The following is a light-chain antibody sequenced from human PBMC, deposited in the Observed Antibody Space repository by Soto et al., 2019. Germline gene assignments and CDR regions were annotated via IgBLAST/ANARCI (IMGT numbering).Light chain of an antibody. Sequence: EIVMTQSPVTLSVSPGETANLSCRASQTVTSNLAWYQQKPGRSPRLLIYGASSRATGIPDRFSGSGSGTDFTLTISRLEPEDFAVYYCQQYGSSPTWTFGQGTKVDIK. CDR1: QTVTSN. CDR3: QQYGSSPTWT. V-gene: IGKV3-20*01. CDR2: GAS. J-gene: IGKJ1*01.